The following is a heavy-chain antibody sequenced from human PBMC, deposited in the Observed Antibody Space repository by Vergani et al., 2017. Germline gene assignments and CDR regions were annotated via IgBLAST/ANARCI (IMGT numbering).Heavy chain of an antibody. CDR3: AREATPTGTTGLGY. D-gene: IGHD1-1*01. J-gene: IGHJ4*02. V-gene: IGHV3-23*01. Sequence: EVQLLESGGGLVQPGGSLRLSCEASGFSFPGYAMSWVRQAPGKGLEWVSSVSGSSATPYYADSVKGRFTISRDNSKNTVYLQMNSLRVEDTAVYYCAREATPTGTTGLGYWGQGTLVTVSS. CDR2: VSGSSATP. CDR1: GFSFPGYA.